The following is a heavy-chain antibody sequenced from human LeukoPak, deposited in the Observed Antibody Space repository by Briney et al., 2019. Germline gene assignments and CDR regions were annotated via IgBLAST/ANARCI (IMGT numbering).Heavy chain of an antibody. CDR1: GFTFSSYS. D-gene: IGHD3-22*01. CDR3: ARGDYYYDSSGYYFDY. Sequence: GGSLRLSCVASGFTFSSYSMNWVRQAPGKGLEWVSSISSSSSYIYYADSVKGRFTISRDNAKNSLYLQMNSLRAEDTAVYYCARGDYYYDSSGYYFDYWGQGTLVTVSS. CDR2: ISSSSSYI. V-gene: IGHV3-21*01. J-gene: IGHJ4*02.